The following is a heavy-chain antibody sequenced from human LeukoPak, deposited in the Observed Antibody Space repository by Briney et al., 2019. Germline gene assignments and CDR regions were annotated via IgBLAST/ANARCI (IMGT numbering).Heavy chain of an antibody. J-gene: IGHJ4*02. D-gene: IGHD3-22*01. CDR1: GFTFSSYA. Sequence: PGGSLRLSCAASGFTFSSYAMHWVRQAPGKGLEWVSSISRSSNYKYYADSVKGRFTISRDNAKNSLYLQMNSLRAEDTALYYCASSRYDSSGYYGIIGYWGQGTLVTVSS. CDR2: ISRSSNYK. V-gene: IGHV3-21*01. CDR3: ASSRYDSSGYYGIIGY.